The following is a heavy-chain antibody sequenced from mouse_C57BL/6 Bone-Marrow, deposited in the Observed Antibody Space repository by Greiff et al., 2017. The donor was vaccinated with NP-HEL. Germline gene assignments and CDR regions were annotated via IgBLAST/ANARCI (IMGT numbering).Heavy chain of an antibody. CDR3: TAYYYGSSYDNWYFDV. D-gene: IGHD1-1*01. Sequence: SGTVLARPGASVKMSCKTSGYTFTSYWMHWVKQRPGQGLEWIGAIYPGNSDTSYNQKFKGKAKLTAVTSASTAYMELSSLTNEDSAVYYCTAYYYGSSYDNWYFDVWGTGTTVTVSS. V-gene: IGHV1-5*01. CDR2: IYPGNSDT. J-gene: IGHJ1*03. CDR1: GYTFTSYW.